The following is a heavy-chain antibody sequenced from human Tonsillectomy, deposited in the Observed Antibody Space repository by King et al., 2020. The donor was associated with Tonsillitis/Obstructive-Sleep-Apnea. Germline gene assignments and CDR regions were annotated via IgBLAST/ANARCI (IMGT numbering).Heavy chain of an antibody. CDR1: GYTFTNYD. Sequence: QVQLVESGAEVKKPGASVKVSCKASGYTFTNYDITWVRQAPGQGLEWMGWSRPYNGDTNYAQKLQGRVTMTSDTSTSTAYMELRSLRSDDTAVYYCARDYYDRSGYHHGYFQHWGQGTLVTVSS. CDR2: SRPYNGDT. V-gene: IGHV1-18*01. J-gene: IGHJ1*01. D-gene: IGHD3-22*01. CDR3: ARDYYDRSGYHHGYFQH.